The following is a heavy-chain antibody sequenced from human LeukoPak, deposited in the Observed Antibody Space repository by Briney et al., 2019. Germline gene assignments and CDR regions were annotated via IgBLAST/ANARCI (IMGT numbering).Heavy chain of an antibody. V-gene: IGHV3-21*01. J-gene: IGHJ4*02. CDR3: ARDGISVSSSWYYY. CDR2: ISSSSSYI. Sequence: PGGSLRLSCAASGFTFSSYSMNWVRQAPGKGLEWVSSISSSSSYIYYADSVKGRFAISRDNANNALYLQMDSLRAEDTAVYYCARDGISVSSSWYYYWGQGTLVTVSS. D-gene: IGHD6-13*01. CDR1: GFTFSSYS.